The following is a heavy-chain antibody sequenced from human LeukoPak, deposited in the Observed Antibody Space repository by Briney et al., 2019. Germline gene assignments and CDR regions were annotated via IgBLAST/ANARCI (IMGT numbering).Heavy chain of an antibody. J-gene: IGHJ4*02. CDR2: INPNSGGT. Sequence: ASVKVSCKASGYTFTSYYMHWVRQAPGQGLEWMGWINPNSGGTNYAQKFQGRVTMTRDTSISTAYMELSRLRSDDTAVYYCARDPSYSSGWYVDYWGQGTLVTVSS. D-gene: IGHD6-19*01. CDR1: GYTFTSYY. V-gene: IGHV1-2*02. CDR3: ARDPSYSSGWYVDY.